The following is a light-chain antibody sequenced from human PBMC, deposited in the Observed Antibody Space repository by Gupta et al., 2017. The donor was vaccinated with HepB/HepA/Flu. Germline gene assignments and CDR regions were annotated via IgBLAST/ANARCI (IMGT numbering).Light chain of an antibody. CDR1: TGAVTSGHY. J-gene: IGLJ2*01. V-gene: IGLV7-46*01. CDR2: DTS. Sequence: QAVVTQEASLTVSPGGTVTLTCGSSTGAVTSGHYPYWFQQKPGQAPRTLIYDTSNKHSWTPARFSGSLLGGQAALTLSGAQPEDEAEYYCSLSYSGGRCVVFGGGTKLTV. CDR3: SLSYSGGRCVV.